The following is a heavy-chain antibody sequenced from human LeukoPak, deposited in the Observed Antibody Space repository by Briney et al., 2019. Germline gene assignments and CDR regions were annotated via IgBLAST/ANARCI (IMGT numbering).Heavy chain of an antibody. V-gene: IGHV4-59*01. CDR1: GFTFRNYG. J-gene: IGHJ4*02. CDR2: IYYSGGT. CDR3: ARVSRTGAFDY. D-gene: IGHD3-10*01. Sequence: GSLRLSCAASGFTFRNYGMSWIRQPPGKGLEWIGDIYYSGGTNYNPSLKSRVIISVDTSKNQFSLKLSSVTAADTAVYYCARVSRTGAFDYWGQGTLVTVSS.